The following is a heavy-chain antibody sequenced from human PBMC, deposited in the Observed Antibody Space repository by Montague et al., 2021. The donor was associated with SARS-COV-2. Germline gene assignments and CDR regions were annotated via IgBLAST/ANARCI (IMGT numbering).Heavy chain of an antibody. Sequence: SETLSLTCSVSGFSITSGYYWGWIRQTPGKGLEWIGRRYQNGATYYSPFLKRPATILLDTSKNQFSLSLTSVTAADTAVYYCARSGEGIFDFSYFDSWGQGSLVIVSS. CDR3: ARSGEGIFDFSYFDS. V-gene: IGHV4-38-2*02. CDR1: GFSITSGYY. J-gene: IGHJ4*02. D-gene: IGHD3-9*01. CDR2: RYQNGAT.